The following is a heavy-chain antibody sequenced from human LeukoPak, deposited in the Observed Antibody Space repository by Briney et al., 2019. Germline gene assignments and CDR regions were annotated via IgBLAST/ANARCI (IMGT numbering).Heavy chain of an antibody. V-gene: IGHV3-9*01. D-gene: IGHD3-10*01. CDR1: GFTFDDFA. Sequence: GGSLRLSCVVSGFTFDDFAMHWVRQPPGKGLEWVSGISWNSDNIDYADSVKGRFTISRDNTKNSLYLQMNSLRAEDTAVYYCASGITMVRGVPYWGQGTLVTVSS. CDR2: ISWNSDNI. J-gene: IGHJ4*02. CDR3: ASGITMVRGVPY.